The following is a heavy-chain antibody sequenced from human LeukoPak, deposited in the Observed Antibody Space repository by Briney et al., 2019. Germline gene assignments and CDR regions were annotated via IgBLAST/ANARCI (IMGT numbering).Heavy chain of an antibody. CDR2: IYYSGST. Sequence: PSETLSLTCTVSGGSISSYYWSWIRQPAGKGLEWIGYIYYSGSTNYNPSLKSRVTVSVDTSKNQFSLRLSSVTAADTAVYYCARGMVVTAYFDYWGQGTLVTVSS. D-gene: IGHD2-21*02. CDR3: ARGMVVTAYFDY. J-gene: IGHJ4*02. CDR1: GGSISSYY. V-gene: IGHV4-59*01.